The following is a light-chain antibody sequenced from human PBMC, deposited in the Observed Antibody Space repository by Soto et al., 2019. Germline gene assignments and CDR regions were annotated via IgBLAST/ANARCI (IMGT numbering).Light chain of an antibody. CDR3: QQYNNWPRT. Sequence: EIVMTQSPGTLSVSPGERATLSCRASQSVSSNLAWYQQKPGQAPRLLMYGASTRATGIPARFSGSGSGTEFTLTISSLQSEDFAVYYCQQYNNWPRTFGQGTKVEIK. J-gene: IGKJ1*01. CDR2: GAS. V-gene: IGKV3-15*01. CDR1: QSVSSN.